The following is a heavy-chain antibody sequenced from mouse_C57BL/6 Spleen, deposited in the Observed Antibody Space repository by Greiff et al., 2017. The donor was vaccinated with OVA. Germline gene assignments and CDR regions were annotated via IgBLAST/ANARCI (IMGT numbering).Heavy chain of an antibody. D-gene: IGHD4-1*01. V-gene: IGHV5-17*01. CDR3: AANWVSYYAMDY. J-gene: IGHJ4*01. CDR2: ISSGSSTI. CDR1: GFTFSDYG. Sequence: EVHLVESGGGLVKPGGSLKLSCAASGFTFSDYGMHWVRQAPEKGLEWVAYISSGSSTIYYADTVKGRFTISRDNAKNTLFLQMTSLRSEDTAMYYCAANWVSYYAMDYWGQGTSVTVSS.